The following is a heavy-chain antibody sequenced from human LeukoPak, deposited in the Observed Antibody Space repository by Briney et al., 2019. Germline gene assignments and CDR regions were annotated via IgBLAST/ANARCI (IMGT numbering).Heavy chain of an antibody. Sequence: SETLSLTCTVSGGSISSSSYYWGWIRQPPGKGLEWIGSIYYSGSTYCNPSLKSRVTISVDTSNNQFSLKLSSVTAADTAVYYCARQGGSVLHYSDYWGQGTRVTVSS. CDR2: IYYSGST. D-gene: IGHD5-12*01. CDR3: ARQGGSVLHYSDY. CDR1: GGSISSSSYY. V-gene: IGHV4-39*01. J-gene: IGHJ4*02.